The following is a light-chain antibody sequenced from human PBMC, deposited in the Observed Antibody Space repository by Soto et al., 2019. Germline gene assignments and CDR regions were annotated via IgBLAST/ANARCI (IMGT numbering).Light chain of an antibody. CDR2: SNI. V-gene: IGLV1-44*01. Sequence: QSVLTQSPSASGTPGQGVTISCSGSSSNIGSNTVDWYQQFPGTAPKLLIYSNIKRPSGVPDRFSGSKSVTSASLAIRGLQSEDEDDYYCQSSDSSLNVFGRGTQVTV. J-gene: IGLJ1*01. CDR3: QSSDSSLNV. CDR1: SSNIGSNT.